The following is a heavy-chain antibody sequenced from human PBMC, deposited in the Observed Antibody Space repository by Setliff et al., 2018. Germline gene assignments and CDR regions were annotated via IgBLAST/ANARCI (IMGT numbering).Heavy chain of an antibody. J-gene: IGHJ6*03. CDR1: GGSISSGSYY. Sequence: SETLSLTCTVSGGSISSGSYYWSWIRQPAGKGLEWIGHIYTSWSTNYNPSLKSRVTISLDTSKNQFSLSLTSVTAEDTAVYYCARMSGFQYIDVWDKGTTVTVSS. D-gene: IGHD3-3*01. CDR2: IYTSWST. V-gene: IGHV4-61*09. CDR3: ARMSGFQYIDV.